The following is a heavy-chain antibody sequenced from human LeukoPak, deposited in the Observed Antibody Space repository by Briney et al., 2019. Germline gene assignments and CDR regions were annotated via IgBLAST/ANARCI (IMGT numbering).Heavy chain of an antibody. J-gene: IGHJ4*02. CDR1: GLTFSSYW. D-gene: IGHD3-22*01. CDR2: IKQDGSEK. Sequence: GGSLRLSCAASGLTFSSYWMSWFRQAPGEGLEWVANIKQDGSEKYYMDSVKGRFTISRDNAENSLFLQLNSLRAEDTAVYYCARELSSGADSWAPGTVLTVSS. V-gene: IGHV3-7*05. CDR3: ARELSSGADS.